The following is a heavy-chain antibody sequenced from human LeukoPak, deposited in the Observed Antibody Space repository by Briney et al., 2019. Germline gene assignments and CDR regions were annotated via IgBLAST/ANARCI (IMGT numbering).Heavy chain of an antibody. J-gene: IGHJ4*02. V-gene: IGHV3-23*01. CDR1: GFTFSTYA. D-gene: IGHD1-1*01. CDR2: IMHSGGST. CDR3: ARIGLTTGMLPDY. Sequence: GGSLRLSCAPSGFTFSTYAMTWVRQAPGKGLEWVSAIMHSGGSTYYADSVKGRFTISRDNPKNTLYPQMNSLRAADSALYYCARIGLTTGMLPDYWGQGTLVTVSS.